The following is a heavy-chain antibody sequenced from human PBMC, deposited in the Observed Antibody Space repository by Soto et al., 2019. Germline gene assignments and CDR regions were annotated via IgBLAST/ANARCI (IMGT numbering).Heavy chain of an antibody. V-gene: IGHV3-48*01. Sequence: EGQLVEFGGGLVKPGGSLRLSFAASGFSFSIYSYNWVRQAPGKGLEWLSYISPAGSSIYYADSVKGRFTISRDSARDSVYLQMNSLRAEDTAVYYCAKDRGGSGAFDIWGQGTMVTVSS. J-gene: IGHJ3*02. CDR2: ISPAGSSI. CDR1: GFSFSIYS. D-gene: IGHD3-10*01. CDR3: AKDRGGSGAFDI.